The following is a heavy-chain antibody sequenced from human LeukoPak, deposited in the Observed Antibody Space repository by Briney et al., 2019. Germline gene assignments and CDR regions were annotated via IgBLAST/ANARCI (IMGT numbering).Heavy chain of an antibody. D-gene: IGHD3-9*01. J-gene: IGHJ6*02. CDR2: INPNSGGT. CDR1: GYTFTGYY. CDR3: ARDPKHYDILTGYYHLGYYYYGMDV. Sequence: ASVKVSCKASGYTFTGYYMHWVRQAPGQGLEWMGWINPNSGGTNYAQKFQGRVTMTRDTSISTAYMELSRLRSDDTAVYYCARDPKHYDILTGYYHLGYYYYGMDVWGQGTTVTVS. V-gene: IGHV1-2*02.